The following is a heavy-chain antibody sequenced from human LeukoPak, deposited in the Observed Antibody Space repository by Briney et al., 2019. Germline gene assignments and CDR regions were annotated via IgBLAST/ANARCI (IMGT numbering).Heavy chain of an antibody. CDR1: GFTVSSNY. J-gene: IGHJ4*02. CDR3: AKRSCSGGGCNFDY. D-gene: IGHD2-15*01. Sequence: PGGSLRLSCAASGFTVSSNYMSWVRQAPGKGLEWVSVIYSGGSTYYADSVKGRFTISRDNSKNTLYLQMNSLRAEDPAIYYCAKRSCSGGGCNFDYWGQGTLVTVSS. V-gene: IGHV3-53*01. CDR2: IYSGGST.